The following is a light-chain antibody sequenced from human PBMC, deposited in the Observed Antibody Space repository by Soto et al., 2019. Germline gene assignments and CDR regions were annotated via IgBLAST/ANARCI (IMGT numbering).Light chain of an antibody. CDR2: GAS. Sequence: EIVLTQSPGTLSLSPGERATLSCRASQSVSSRYLAWYQQKPGQAPRLLMYGASSRATGIPDRFSGSGSGTDFTLTISRLEPEDFAVCYCQQYGSSPPCTFGQGTKLEMK. CDR1: QSVSSRY. V-gene: IGKV3-20*01. CDR3: QQYGSSPPCT. J-gene: IGKJ2*02.